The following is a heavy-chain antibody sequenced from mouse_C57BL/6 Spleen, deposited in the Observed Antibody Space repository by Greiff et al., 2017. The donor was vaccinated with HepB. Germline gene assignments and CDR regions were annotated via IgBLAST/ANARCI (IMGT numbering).Heavy chain of an antibody. CDR2: ISSGSSTI. D-gene: IGHD1-1*01. Sequence: EVMLVESGGGLVKPGGSLKLSCAASGFTFSDYGMHWVRQAPVKGLEWVAYISSGSSTIYYADTVKGRFTISRDNAKNTLFLQMTSLRSEDTAMYECARIDYGSSYEWYFDVWGTGTTVTVSS. J-gene: IGHJ1*03. V-gene: IGHV5-17*01. CDR3: ARIDYGSSYEWYFDV. CDR1: GFTFSDYG.